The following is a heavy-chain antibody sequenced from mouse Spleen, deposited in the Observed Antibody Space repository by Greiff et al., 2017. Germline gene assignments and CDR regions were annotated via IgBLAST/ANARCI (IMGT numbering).Heavy chain of an antibody. CDR1: GYTFTSYW. V-gene: IGHV1-64*01. J-gene: IGHJ3*01. CDR3: AREGDPRSGAWFAY. Sequence: VQLQQPGAELVKPGASVKLSCKASGYTFTSYWMHWVKQRPGQGLEWIGMIHPNSGSTNYNEKFKSKATLTVDKSSSTAYMQLSSLTSEDSAVYYCAREGDPRSGAWFAYWGQGTLVTVSA. D-gene: IGHD1-1*01. CDR2: IHPNSGST.